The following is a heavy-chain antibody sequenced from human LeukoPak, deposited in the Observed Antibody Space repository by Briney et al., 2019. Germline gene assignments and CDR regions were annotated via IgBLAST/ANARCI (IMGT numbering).Heavy chain of an antibody. D-gene: IGHD2-2*01. CDR2: ITSNDRTI. CDR3: AGLCSSPSCYGTDY. Sequence: GGSLRLSCAASGFTFSSYEMNWVRQAPGKGLEWVSYITSNDRTIYYADSVKGRFTISRDNAKNPVSLQMNSLRAEDTAVYYCAGLCSSPSCYGTDYWGQGTLVTVSS. V-gene: IGHV3-48*03. J-gene: IGHJ4*02. CDR1: GFTFSSYE.